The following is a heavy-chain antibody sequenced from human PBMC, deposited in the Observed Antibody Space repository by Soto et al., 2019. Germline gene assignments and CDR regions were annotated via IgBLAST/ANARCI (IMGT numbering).Heavy chain of an antibody. D-gene: IGHD3-3*01. CDR1: GFTFSSYA. Sequence: GGSLRLSCAASGFTFSSYAMHWVRQAPGKGLEWVAVISYDGSNKYYADSVKGRFTISRDNSKNTLYLQMNSLRAEDTAVYYCARGPVIMLATNYYYGMDVWGQGTTVTVSS. J-gene: IGHJ6*02. CDR3: ARGPVIMLATNYYYGMDV. CDR2: ISYDGSNK. V-gene: IGHV3-30-3*01.